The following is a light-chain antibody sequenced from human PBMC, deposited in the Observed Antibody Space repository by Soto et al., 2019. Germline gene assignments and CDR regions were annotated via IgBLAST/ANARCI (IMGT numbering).Light chain of an antibody. Sequence: EIVLTQSPGTLSLSPGERVTLSCRASHSVSSSYLAWYQQKPGQASRLLIYGASNRATGIPDRFSGSGSGTDFTLTISRLEPEDLAVYYCQQYGSSPLTFGGGTKV. J-gene: IGKJ4*01. V-gene: IGKV3-20*01. CDR1: HSVSSSY. CDR3: QQYGSSPLT. CDR2: GAS.